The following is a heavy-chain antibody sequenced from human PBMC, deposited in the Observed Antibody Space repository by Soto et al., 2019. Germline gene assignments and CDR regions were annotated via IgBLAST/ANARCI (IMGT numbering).Heavy chain of an antibody. CDR2: IIPISGTA. Sequence: QVQLVQSGAEVKKPGSSVKVSCKASGGTFSSYAISWVRQAPGQGLEWMGGIIPISGTANYANQFQGRVTITADESTSTSYMELSSLRSEDTAVYYCARSQGSSTSLEIYYYYYYGMDVWGQGTTVTVSS. V-gene: IGHV1-69*01. CDR1: GGTFSSYA. D-gene: IGHD2-2*01. CDR3: ARSQGSSTSLEIYYYYYYGMDV. J-gene: IGHJ6*02.